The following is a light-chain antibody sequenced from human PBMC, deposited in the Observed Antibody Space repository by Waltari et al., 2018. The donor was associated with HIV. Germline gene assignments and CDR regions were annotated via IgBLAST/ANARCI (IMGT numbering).Light chain of an antibody. CDR3: QQYNNWPPELT. CDR1: QSVSSN. CDR2: GAS. V-gene: IGKV3-15*01. Sequence: EIVMTQSPATLSVSPGESATLSCRASQSVSSNLAWYQQKPGQAPRLLIYGASTRATGIPARFSGSGSGTEFTLTISSLQSEDFAVYYCQQYNNWPPELTFGGGTKVEIK. J-gene: IGKJ4*01.